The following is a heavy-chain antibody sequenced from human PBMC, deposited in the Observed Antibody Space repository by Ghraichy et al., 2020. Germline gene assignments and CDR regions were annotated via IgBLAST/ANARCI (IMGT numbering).Heavy chain of an antibody. J-gene: IGHJ3*02. Sequence: ESLNISCTVSGGSISSYYWSWIRQPPGKGLEWIGYIYYSGSTNYNPSLKSRVTISVDTSKNQFSLKLSSVTAADTAVYYCARSNYAKAADAFDIWGQGTMVTVSS. V-gene: IGHV4-59*01. D-gene: IGHD2-2*01. CDR3: ARSNYAKAADAFDI. CDR2: IYYSGST. CDR1: GGSISSYY.